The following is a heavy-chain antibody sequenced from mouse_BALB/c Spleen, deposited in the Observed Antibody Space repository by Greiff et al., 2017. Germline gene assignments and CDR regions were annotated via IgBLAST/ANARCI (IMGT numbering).Heavy chain of an antibody. CDR3: ARGYDDYFDY. D-gene: IGHD2-14*01. J-gene: IGHJ2*01. CDR1: SYSITSDYA. Sequence: EVKLVESGPGLVKPSQSLSLTCTVTSYSITSDYAWNWIRQFPGNKLEWMGYISYSGSTSYNPSLKSRISITRDTSKNQFFLQLNSVTTEDTATYYCARGYDDYFDYWGQGTTLTVSS. CDR2: ISYSGST. V-gene: IGHV3-2*02.